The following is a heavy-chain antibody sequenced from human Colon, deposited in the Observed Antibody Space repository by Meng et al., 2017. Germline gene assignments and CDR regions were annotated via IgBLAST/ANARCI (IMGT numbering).Heavy chain of an antibody. J-gene: IGHJ4*02. D-gene: IGHD1-26*01. CDR1: GFTFSTYW. CDR3: AREVRTRVGAANV. Sequence: GGSLRLSCAASGFTFSTYWMIWVRQPPGKGLEWVANIKEDGSAKNYVDSVKGRFTISRDNAKNSLYLQLNSLRDEDTAVYYCAREVRTRVGAANVWGQGTLVTVSS. CDR2: IKEDGSAK. V-gene: IGHV3-7*01.